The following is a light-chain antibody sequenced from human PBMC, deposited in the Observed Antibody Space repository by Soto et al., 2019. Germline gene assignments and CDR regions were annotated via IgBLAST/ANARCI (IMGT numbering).Light chain of an antibody. CDR2: AAS. V-gene: IGKV1-39*01. Sequence: DIQMTQSPSSLSASVGDRVTITCRASQSIRSYLNWYQQKPGKAPKLLIYAASSLQSGVPSRFSGSGSGADFTLAISSLQPEDFATYYCQQSSNTPPTFGQGTKVEVK. CDR1: QSIRSY. J-gene: IGKJ1*01. CDR3: QQSSNTPPT.